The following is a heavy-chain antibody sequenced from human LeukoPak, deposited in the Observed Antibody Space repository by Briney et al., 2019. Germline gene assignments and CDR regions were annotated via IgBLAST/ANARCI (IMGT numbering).Heavy chain of an antibody. CDR3: ARGLNRFLSAAQLDY. J-gene: IGHJ4*02. V-gene: IGHV4-34*01. CDR2: INHSGST. D-gene: IGHD2-2*01. Sequence: SETLSLTCAVYGGSFSGYYWSWIRQPPGKGLEWIGEINHSGSTNYNPSLKSRVTISVDTSKNQFSLKLSSVTAADTAVYYCARGLNRFLSAAQLDYWGQGTLVTVSS. CDR1: GGSFSGYY.